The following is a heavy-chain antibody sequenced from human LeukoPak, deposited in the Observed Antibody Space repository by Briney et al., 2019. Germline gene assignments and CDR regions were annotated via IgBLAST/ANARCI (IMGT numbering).Heavy chain of an antibody. V-gene: IGHV3-13*01. CDR3: ARERSAAGIRWFDP. CDR1: GFTFSSYD. D-gene: IGHD6-13*01. Sequence: PGGSLRLSCAASGFTFSSYDMHWVRQATGKGLEWVSAICTAGGTYYPGFVKARYNISRENAKKSLYLQMNSLRAEDTAVYYCARERSAAGIRWFDPWGQGTLVTVSS. CDR2: ICTAGGT. J-gene: IGHJ5*02.